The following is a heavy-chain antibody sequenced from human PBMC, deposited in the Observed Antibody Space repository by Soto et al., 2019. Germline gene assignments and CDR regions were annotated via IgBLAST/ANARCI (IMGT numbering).Heavy chain of an antibody. CDR2: IYYSGST. CDR1: GGSISSCDYY. CDR3: ARGATGYYYGMDG. V-gene: IGHV4-30-4*01. Sequence: SETLSLTCTVSGGSISSCDYYWSWIRQPPGKGLEWIGYIYYSGSTYYNPSLKSRVTISVDTSKNQFSLKLSSVTAADTAVYYCARGATGYYYGMDGWGQGTTVTVSS. J-gene: IGHJ6*02.